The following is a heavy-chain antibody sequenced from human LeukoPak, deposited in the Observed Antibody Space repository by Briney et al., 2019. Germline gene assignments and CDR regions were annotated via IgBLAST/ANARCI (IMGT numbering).Heavy chain of an antibody. Sequence: GPSVNVSCKASGYTFTGYYIHWVRQAPGQGLEWMGWINPNSGGTNYARKFQGRVTMTRDTSISTAYMELSRLRSDDTAVYYCAREESVAMVTSDWFDPWGQGTLVTVSS. V-gene: IGHV1-2*02. CDR3: AREESVAMVTSDWFDP. CDR1: GYTFTGYY. CDR2: INPNSGGT. D-gene: IGHD5-18*01. J-gene: IGHJ5*02.